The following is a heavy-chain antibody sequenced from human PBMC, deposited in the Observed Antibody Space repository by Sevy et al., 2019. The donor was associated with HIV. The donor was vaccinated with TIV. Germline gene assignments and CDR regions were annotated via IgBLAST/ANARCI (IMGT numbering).Heavy chain of an antibody. CDR2: ISSSSYI. Sequence: GGSLRLSCAASGFTFSSYSMNWVRQAPGKGLEWVSSISSSSYIYYADSVKGRFTISRDNAKNSLYLQMNSLRAEDTAVYYCASDPPTNEYFQHWGQGTLVTVSS. D-gene: IGHD1-1*01. J-gene: IGHJ1*01. CDR3: ASDPPTNEYFQH. CDR1: GFTFSSYS. V-gene: IGHV3-21*01.